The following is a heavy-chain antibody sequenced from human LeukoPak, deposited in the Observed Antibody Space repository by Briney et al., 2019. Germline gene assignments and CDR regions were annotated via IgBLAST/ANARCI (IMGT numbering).Heavy chain of an antibody. V-gene: IGHV3-48*01. CDR1: GFTFSSYS. CDR2: ISSSSRTI. D-gene: IGHD2-21*02. J-gene: IGHJ6*02. CDR3: AKDNCGGDCYASYYYGMDV. Sequence: PGGSLRLSCAASGFTFSSYSMNWVRQAPGKGPEWVSYISSSSRTIYYADSVKGRFTISRDNSKNTLYLQMNSLRPEDTAVYFCAKDNCGGDCYASYYYGMDVWGQGTTVTVSS.